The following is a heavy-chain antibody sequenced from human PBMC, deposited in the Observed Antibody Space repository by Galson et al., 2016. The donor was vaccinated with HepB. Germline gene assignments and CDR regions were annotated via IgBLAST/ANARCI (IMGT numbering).Heavy chain of an antibody. V-gene: IGHV6-1*01. CDR2: TYYRSKWYN. Sequence: CAISWDSVSSNSAAWNWISQSPSGGLEWLGRTYYRSKWYNDYAVSVKSRININPDTSKNQFSLQLNSVLPEDTALYYCARGTWDSGLKWWGQGTPVTVSS. D-gene: IGHD1-26*01. J-gene: IGHJ4*02. CDR1: WDSVSSNSAA. CDR3: ARGTWDSGLKW.